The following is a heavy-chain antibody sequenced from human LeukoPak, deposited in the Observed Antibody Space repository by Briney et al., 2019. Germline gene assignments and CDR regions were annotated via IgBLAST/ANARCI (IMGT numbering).Heavy chain of an antibody. J-gene: IGHJ3*02. Sequence: EASVKVSCKASGYTFTSYAMHWVRQAPGQRLEWMGWINAGNGNTKYSQKFQGRVTITRDTSASTAYMELSSLRSEDTAVYYCASPTYYYDSSGYWLNAFDIWGQGTMVTVSS. D-gene: IGHD3-22*01. V-gene: IGHV1-3*01. CDR2: INAGNGNT. CDR1: GYTFTSYA. CDR3: ASPTYYYDSSGYWLNAFDI.